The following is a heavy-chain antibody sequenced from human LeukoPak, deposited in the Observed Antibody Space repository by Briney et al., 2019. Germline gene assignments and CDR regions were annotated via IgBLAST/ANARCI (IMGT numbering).Heavy chain of an antibody. CDR2: IRYDGSNK. J-gene: IGHJ3*02. V-gene: IGHV3-30*02. CDR1: GFTFSSYG. Sequence: GGSLRLSCAASGFTFSSYGMHWVRQAPGKGLEWVAFIRYDGSNKYYADSVKGRFTISRDNSKNTLYPQMNSLRAEDTAVYYCAKGSPTSADAFDIWGQGTMVTVSS. CDR3: AKGSPTSADAFDI.